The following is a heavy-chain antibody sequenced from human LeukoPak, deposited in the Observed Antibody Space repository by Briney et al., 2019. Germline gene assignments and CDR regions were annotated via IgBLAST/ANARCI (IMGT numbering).Heavy chain of an antibody. CDR1: GDSISSYY. CDR3: ARLNWSDLDY. J-gene: IGHJ4*02. V-gene: IGHV4-59*05. Sequence: SETLSLTCTVSGDSISSYYWGWIRQPPGKGLEWIGSVCCGGSTYYNPSLKSRVTISADTSKNQFSLKLTSVTAADTAVYYCARLNWSDLDYWGQGTLVTVSS. D-gene: IGHD1-20*01. CDR2: VCCGGST.